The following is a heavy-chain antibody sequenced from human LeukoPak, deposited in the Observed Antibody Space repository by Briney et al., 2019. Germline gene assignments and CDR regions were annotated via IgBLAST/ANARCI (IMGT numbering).Heavy chain of an antibody. CDR3: ARLVGGTTGATDY. V-gene: IGHV3-30*03. J-gene: IGHJ4*02. Sequence: PGGSLRLSCAASGFTFSHYGMHWVRQAPGKGLEWVTLISYDGSNKKYADSVKGRFTISRDNSKNTLYLQMNSLRGEDTAVYYCARLVGGTTGATDYWGQGSLVSVS. CDR1: GFTFSHYG. D-gene: IGHD1-26*01. CDR2: ISYDGSNK.